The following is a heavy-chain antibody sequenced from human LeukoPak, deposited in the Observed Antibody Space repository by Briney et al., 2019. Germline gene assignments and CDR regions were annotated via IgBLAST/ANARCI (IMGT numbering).Heavy chain of an antibody. J-gene: IGHJ4*02. CDR2: INPNSGGT. Sequence: PGASVKVSCKASGYIFTGYYMHWVRQAPGQGLEWMGWINPNSGGTNYAQKFQGRVTMTRDTSISTAYMELSRLRSDDTAVYYCARVRGVGATAFFGYWGQGTLVTVSS. CDR1: GYIFTGYY. CDR3: ARVRGVGATAFFGY. D-gene: IGHD1-26*01. V-gene: IGHV1-2*02.